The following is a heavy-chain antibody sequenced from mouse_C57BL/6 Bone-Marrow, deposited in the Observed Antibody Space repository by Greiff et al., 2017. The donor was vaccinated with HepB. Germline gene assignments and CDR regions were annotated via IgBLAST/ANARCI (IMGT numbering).Heavy chain of an antibody. Sequence: VKLQQPGAELVQPGASVKMSCKASGYTFTSYWITWVKQRPGQGLEWIGDIYPGSGSTNYNEKFKSKATLTVDTSSSKAYMQLSSLTSEDSAVYYCARPRGYYYYGSSYFDYWGQGTTLTVSS. J-gene: IGHJ2*01. CDR3: ARPRGYYYYGSSYFDY. D-gene: IGHD1-1*01. CDR2: IYPGSGST. CDR1: GYTFTSYW. V-gene: IGHV1-55*01.